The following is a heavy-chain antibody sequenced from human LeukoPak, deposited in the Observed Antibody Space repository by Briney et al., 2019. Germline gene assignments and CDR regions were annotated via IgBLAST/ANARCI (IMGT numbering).Heavy chain of an antibody. J-gene: IGHJ5*02. CDR2: IIPIFGTA. CDR1: GGTFSSYA. D-gene: IGHD3-10*01. CDR3: ARXGPGMRWFDP. V-gene: IGHV1-69*13. Sequence: SVKVSCKASGGTFSSYAISWVRQAPGQGLEWMGGIIPIFGTANYAQKFQGRVTITADESTSTAYMELSSLRSEDTAVYYCARXGPGMRWFDPWGQGTLVTVSS.